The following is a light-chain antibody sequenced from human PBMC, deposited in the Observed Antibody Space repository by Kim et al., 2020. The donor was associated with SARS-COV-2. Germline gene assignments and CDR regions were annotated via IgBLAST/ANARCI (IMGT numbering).Light chain of an antibody. Sequence: VIISGTGTRSDVGGYNYVSWYQHHPGKAPKLMIYDVSKRPSGVPDRFSGSKSGHTASLTVSGLQAEDEADYYCSSYPGSNNLGVFGGGTKVTVL. J-gene: IGLJ3*02. CDR3: SSYPGSNNLGV. CDR1: RSDVGGYNY. CDR2: DVS. V-gene: IGLV2-8*01.